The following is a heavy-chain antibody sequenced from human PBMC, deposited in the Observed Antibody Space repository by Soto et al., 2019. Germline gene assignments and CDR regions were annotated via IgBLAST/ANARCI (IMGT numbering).Heavy chain of an antibody. D-gene: IGHD6-19*01. CDR3: ARGVAVKFDY. Sequence: SETLSLTCTVSGGSMISYYWSWIRQPPGRGLEWIGYIYYSGSTNYNPSLKSRVTISVDTSKNQFSLKLSSVTAADTAVYYCARGVAVKFDYWGQGTLVTVSS. V-gene: IGHV4-59*08. CDR1: GGSMISYY. J-gene: IGHJ4*02. CDR2: IYYSGST.